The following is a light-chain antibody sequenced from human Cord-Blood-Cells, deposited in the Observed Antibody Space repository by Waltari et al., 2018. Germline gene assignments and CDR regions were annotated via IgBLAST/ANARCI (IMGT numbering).Light chain of an antibody. V-gene: IGLV2-23*01. CDR1: SSDVRSYNL. J-gene: IGLJ1*01. CDR2: EGS. CDR3: CSYAGSSTYV. Sequence: QSALTQPASVSGSPGQSITISCTGTSSDVRSYNLVSWYQQHPGKAPKLMIYEGSTRPSGVSNRFSGSKSGNTASLTISGLQAEDEADYYCCSYAGSSTYVFGTGTKVTVL.